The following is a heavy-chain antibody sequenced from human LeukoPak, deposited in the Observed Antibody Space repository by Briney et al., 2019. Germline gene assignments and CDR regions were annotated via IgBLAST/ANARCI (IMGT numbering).Heavy chain of an antibody. V-gene: IGHV1-2*02. D-gene: IGHD1-26*01. CDR3: AREGPIVGATHLVDY. CDR2: INANSGGT. Sequence: GASVKVSCTASGYTFTHYYMHWVRQAPGQGREWIGWINANSGGTNYAQKFQGRVTMTRDTSISTAYMELSRLRSDDTAVYYCAREGPIVGATHLVDYWGQGTLVTVSS. CDR1: GYTFTHYY. J-gene: IGHJ4*02.